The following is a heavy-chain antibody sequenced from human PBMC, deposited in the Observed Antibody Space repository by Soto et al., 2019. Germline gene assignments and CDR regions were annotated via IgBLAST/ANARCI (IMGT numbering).Heavy chain of an antibody. CDR2: ISWNDDK. J-gene: IGHJ4*02. CDR1: GFSLSTSGVG. CDR3: ALSLRDTLWWRNTLDY. V-gene: IGHV2-5*01. Sequence: QITLKESGPTLVKPTQTLTPTCTFSGFSLSTSGVGVGWIRQPPGKALEWLALISWNDDKHYSPSLKSRLTIAKDTSKNQVVLTITNMDPVDTATYYCALSLRDTLWWRNTLDYWGQGTLVTVSS. D-gene: IGHD2-21*01.